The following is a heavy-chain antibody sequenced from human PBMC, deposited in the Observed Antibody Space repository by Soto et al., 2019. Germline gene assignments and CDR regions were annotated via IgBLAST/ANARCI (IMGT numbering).Heavy chain of an antibody. CDR3: ARDWGPSIAARREGKYNWFDP. Sequence: ASVKVSCKASGYTFTSYGISWVRQAPGQGLEWTGWISAYNGNTNYAHKLQGRVTMTTDTSTSTAYMELRSLRSDDTAVYYCARDWGPSIAARREGKYNWFDPWGQGTLVTVSS. J-gene: IGHJ5*02. CDR2: ISAYNGNT. CDR1: GYTFTSYG. D-gene: IGHD6-6*01. V-gene: IGHV1-18*04.